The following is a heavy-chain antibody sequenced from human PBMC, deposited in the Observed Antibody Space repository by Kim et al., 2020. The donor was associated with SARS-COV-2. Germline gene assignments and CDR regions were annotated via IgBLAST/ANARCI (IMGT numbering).Heavy chain of an antibody. CDR1: GGSISSYY. CDR3: ARANCSGGSCYGYYYYGMDV. J-gene: IGHJ6*02. V-gene: IGHV4-59*01. D-gene: IGHD2-15*01. CDR2: IYYSGST. Sequence: SETLSLTCTVSGGSISSYYWSWIRQPPGKGLEWIGYIYYSGSTNYNPSLKSRVTISVATSKNQFSLKLSSVTAADTAVYYCARANCSGGSCYGYYYYGMDVWGQGTTVTVSS.